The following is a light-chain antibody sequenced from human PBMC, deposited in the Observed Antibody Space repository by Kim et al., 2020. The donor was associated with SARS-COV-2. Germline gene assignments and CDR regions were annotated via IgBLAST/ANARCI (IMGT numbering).Light chain of an antibody. CDR3: QQYSHWPPYT. CDR2: GAS. V-gene: IGKV3-15*01. J-gene: IGKJ2*01. Sequence: VSPGERATLSCRASQSVDSNLAWYQQKPGQPPRLLIYGASTRATDIPARFSGSGSGTEFTLIISSLQSEDFAVYYCQQYSHWPPYTFGQGTKLEI. CDR1: QSVDSN.